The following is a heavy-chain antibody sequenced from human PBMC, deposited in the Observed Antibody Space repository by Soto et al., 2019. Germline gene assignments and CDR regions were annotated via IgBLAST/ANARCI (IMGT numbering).Heavy chain of an antibody. Sequence: SSVKVSCKASGYTFTSYGISWVRQAPGQGLEWMGWISAYNGNTNYAQKLQGRVTMTTDTSTSTSYMELRSLRSDDTAVYYCERERDDYDSSGSDALEIWGQ. CDR3: ERERDDYDSSGSDALEI. V-gene: IGHV1-18*01. J-gene: IGHJ3*02. CDR1: GYTFTSYG. CDR2: ISAYNGNT. D-gene: IGHD3-22*01.